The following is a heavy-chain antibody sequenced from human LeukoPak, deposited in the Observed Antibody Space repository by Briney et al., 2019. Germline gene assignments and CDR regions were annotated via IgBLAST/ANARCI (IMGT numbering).Heavy chain of an antibody. CDR3: ARGSSSSPLYYFDY. J-gene: IGHJ4*02. CDR2: INPNSGGT. V-gene: IGHV1-2*02. CDR1: GCTFTGYY. D-gene: IGHD6-13*01. Sequence: ASVKVSCKASGCTFTGYYMHWVRQAPGQGLEWMGWINPNSGGTNYAQKFQGRVTMTRDTSISTAYMELSRLRSDDTAVYYCARGSSSSPLYYFDYWGQGTLVTVSS.